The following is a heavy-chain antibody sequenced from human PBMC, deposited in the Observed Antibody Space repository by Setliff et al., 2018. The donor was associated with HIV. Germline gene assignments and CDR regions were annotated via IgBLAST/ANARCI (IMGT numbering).Heavy chain of an antibody. D-gene: IGHD5-12*01. CDR2: IFWDETK. CDR3: AHASGYTYFD. V-gene: IGHV2-5*02. Sequence: SGPTLVNPTQTLTLTCTFSGFTLSPGGVGVGWIRQPPGKALEWLALIFWDETKRYSPSLKNGLTITKDTSKNQVVLTMTNMDPVDTATYYCAHASGYTYFDWGQGTQVTVSS. J-gene: IGHJ4*02. CDR1: GFTLSPGGVG.